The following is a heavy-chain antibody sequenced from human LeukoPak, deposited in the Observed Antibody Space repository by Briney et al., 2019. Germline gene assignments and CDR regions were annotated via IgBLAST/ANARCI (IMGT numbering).Heavy chain of an antibody. V-gene: IGHV1-24*01. CDR3: ARVLRGRSSGSYYNGSIDY. CDR1: GHTLSGLA. CDR2: FDPEDGEA. D-gene: IGHD3-10*01. J-gene: IGHJ4*01. Sequence: ASVKVSCKVSGHTLSGLAMHWARQATGKGLEWMGGFDPEDGEAIYAQKFQGRVTMTTDTSTSTAYIDLKSLRSDDTAVYYCARVLRGRSSGSYYNGSIDYWGQGTLVTVSS.